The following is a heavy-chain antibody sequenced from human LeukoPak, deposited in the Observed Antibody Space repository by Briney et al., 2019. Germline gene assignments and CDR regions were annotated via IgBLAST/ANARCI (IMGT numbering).Heavy chain of an antibody. Sequence: GGSLRLSCAASGFSFSNYALSWVRQAPGKGLEWVSAISGSGGSTYYADSVKGRFTISRDNSKNTLYLQMNSLRAEDTAVYYCARVGAYYYYYMDVWGKGTTVTVSS. CDR1: GFSFSNYA. V-gene: IGHV3-23*01. CDR3: ARVGAYYYYYMDV. D-gene: IGHD4/OR15-4a*01. J-gene: IGHJ6*03. CDR2: ISGSGGST.